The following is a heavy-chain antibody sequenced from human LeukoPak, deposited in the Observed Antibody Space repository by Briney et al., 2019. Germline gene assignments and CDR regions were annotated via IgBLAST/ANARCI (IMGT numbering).Heavy chain of an antibody. CDR2: IYPGDSDT. CDR3: ARPYYYDSSGHRAFDI. D-gene: IGHD3-22*01. Sequence: GESLKISCKGSGYSFTSYWIGWVRQMPGKGLEWMGIIYPGDSDTRYSPSFQGQVTISADKSISTAYLQWSSLKASDTAMYYCARPYYYDSSGHRAFDIWGQGTMVTVSS. CDR1: GYSFTSYW. V-gene: IGHV5-51*01. J-gene: IGHJ3*02.